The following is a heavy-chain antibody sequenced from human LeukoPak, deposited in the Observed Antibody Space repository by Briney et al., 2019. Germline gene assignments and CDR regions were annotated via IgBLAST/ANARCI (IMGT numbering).Heavy chain of an antibody. D-gene: IGHD3-22*01. CDR3: AKVDYDSSGYFDY. Sequence: GGSLRLSCAASGFTFSSYGMHWVRQAPGKGLEWVAVISYDGSNKYYADSVKGRFTIPRDNSKNTLYLQMNSLRAEDTAVYYCAKVDYDSSGYFDYWGQGTLVTVSS. CDR1: GFTFSSYG. V-gene: IGHV3-30*18. J-gene: IGHJ4*02. CDR2: ISYDGSNK.